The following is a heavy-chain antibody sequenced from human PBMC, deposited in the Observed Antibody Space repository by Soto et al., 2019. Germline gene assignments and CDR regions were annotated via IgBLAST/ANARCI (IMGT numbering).Heavy chain of an antibody. J-gene: IGHJ4*02. CDR1: GYTFSNFG. D-gene: IGHD3-9*01. CDR3: TRDAKYYDILTGYFVNDY. Sequence: QVQLVQSGAEVKKPGASVKVSCKASGYTFSNFGISWVRQAPGQGLEWLGWISTDNGNTKFAQKFQGRVTMTADTXAXTXHMELRSLRSDDTAVYFCTRDAKYYDILTGYFVNDYWGQGTLVTVSS. V-gene: IGHV1-18*01. CDR2: ISTDNGNT.